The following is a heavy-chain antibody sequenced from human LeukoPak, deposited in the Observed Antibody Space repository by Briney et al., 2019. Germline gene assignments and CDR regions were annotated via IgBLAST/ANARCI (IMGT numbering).Heavy chain of an antibody. Sequence: GGSLRLSCAASGFIFSSYAMSWVRQAPGKGLECVSDISTSGGSTYYADSVKGRFTISRDNSKNTLYPQMNSLRAEDTAVYYCARVVGPTPYFFDYWGQGTLVTVSS. CDR2: ISTSGGST. D-gene: IGHD1-26*01. J-gene: IGHJ4*02. CDR3: ARVVGPTPYFFDY. V-gene: IGHV3-23*01. CDR1: GFIFSSYA.